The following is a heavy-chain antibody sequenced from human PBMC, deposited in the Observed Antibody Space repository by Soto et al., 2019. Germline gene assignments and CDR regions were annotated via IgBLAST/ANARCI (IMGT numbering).Heavy chain of an antibody. D-gene: IGHD3-22*01. J-gene: IGHJ1*01. Sequence: GSLRLSCAASGFTFNDAWWNWSRRAQGKGLEWVGRIKSKTDGETTDYAAPVKGRFTISRDDSKNTLYLQMNSLKTEDTAVYYCTRHYGSSGYYLGFFQHWGQGTLVTVSS. CDR2: IKSKTDGETT. V-gene: IGHV3-15*07. CDR3: TRHYGSSGYYLGFFQH. CDR1: GFTFNDAW.